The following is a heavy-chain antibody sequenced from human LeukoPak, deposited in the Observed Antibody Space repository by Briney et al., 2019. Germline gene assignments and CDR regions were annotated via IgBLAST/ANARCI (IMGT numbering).Heavy chain of an antibody. J-gene: IGHJ4*02. D-gene: IGHD2-2*01. CDR1: GFTFSGSA. CDR3: TRPPSRPYCSSTSCYSDDY. CDR2: IRSKANSYAT. V-gene: IGHV3-73*01. Sequence: GGSLRLSCAASGFTFSGSAMHWVRQASGRGLEWVGRIRSKANSYATAYAASVKGRFTISRDDSKNTAYLQMNSLKTEDTAVYYCTRPPSRPYCSSTSCYSDDYWGQGTLVTVSS.